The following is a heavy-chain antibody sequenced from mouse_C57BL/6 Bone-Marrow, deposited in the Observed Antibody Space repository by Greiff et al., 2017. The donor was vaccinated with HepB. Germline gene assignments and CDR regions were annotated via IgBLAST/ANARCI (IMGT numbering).Heavy chain of an antibody. J-gene: IGHJ4*01. Sequence: EVQRVESGGGLVQPGGSLKLSCAASGFTFSDYYMYWVRQTPEKRLEWVAYISNGGGSTYYPDTVKGRFTISRDNAKNTLYLQMSSLKSEDTAMYYCARHGIYYYGSSPLAMDYWGQGTSVTVSS. CDR2: ISNGGGST. D-gene: IGHD1-1*01. V-gene: IGHV5-12*01. CDR3: ARHGIYYYGSSPLAMDY. CDR1: GFTFSDYY.